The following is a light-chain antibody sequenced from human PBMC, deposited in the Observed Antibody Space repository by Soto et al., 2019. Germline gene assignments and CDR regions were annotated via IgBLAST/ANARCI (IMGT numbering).Light chain of an antibody. CDR2: DVS. V-gene: IGLV2-14*03. Sequence: QSALNQTAAVCGSPGPSITIPFTGISSDIGLYNHVSWYQQHPGKAPKLLIYDVSYRPSGISDRFSGSKTGNTASLTISGLQPEDEADYYCSSYGASSTLFGGGTQ. CDR1: SSDIGLYNH. CDR3: SSYGASSTL. J-gene: IGLJ2*01.